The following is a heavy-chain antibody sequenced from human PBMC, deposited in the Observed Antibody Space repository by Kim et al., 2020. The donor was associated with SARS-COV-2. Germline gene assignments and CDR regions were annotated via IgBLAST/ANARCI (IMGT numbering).Heavy chain of an antibody. J-gene: IGHJ4*02. D-gene: IGHD1-1*01. CDR1: ESPFDSYS. V-gene: IGHV3-21*01. Sequence: GGSLRLSCAASESPFDSYSLAWVRQAPGKGLEWVSSISDSGTYVFYADSVRGRFIISRDNARKSVFLQMDALRAEDTAVYYCARTRAYNLDSWGQGTLVT. CDR3: ARTRAYNLDS. CDR2: ISDSGTYV.